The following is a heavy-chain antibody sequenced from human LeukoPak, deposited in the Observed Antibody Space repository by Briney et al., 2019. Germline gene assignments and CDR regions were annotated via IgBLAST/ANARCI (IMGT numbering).Heavy chain of an antibody. CDR2: INPKSGDT. CDR3: ARLPSGFYFDS. J-gene: IGHJ4*02. V-gene: IGHV1-2*02. Sequence: ASVKVSCKASGYTFSGFYIHWIRQAPGQGLEWIGWINPKSGDTNYAEKFQGRVTMTRDTSIGTAYMNLTSLRYDDTAVYYCARLPSGFYFDSWGLGILVTVSS. D-gene: IGHD1-26*01. CDR1: GYTFSGFY.